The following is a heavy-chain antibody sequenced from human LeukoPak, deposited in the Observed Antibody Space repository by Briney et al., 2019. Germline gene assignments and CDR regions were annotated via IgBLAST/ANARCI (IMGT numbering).Heavy chain of an antibody. V-gene: IGHV3-33*01. D-gene: IGHD3-22*01. CDR2: IWYDGSNK. Sequence: PGGSLRLSCAASGFTFSSYGMHWVRQAPGKGLEWLAVIWYDGSNKYYADSVKGRFTISRGNSKNTLYLQMNSLRAEDTAVYYCARDRHYYDSSGYPREFDYWGQGTLVTVSS. J-gene: IGHJ4*02. CDR3: ARDRHYYDSSGYPREFDY. CDR1: GFTFSSYG.